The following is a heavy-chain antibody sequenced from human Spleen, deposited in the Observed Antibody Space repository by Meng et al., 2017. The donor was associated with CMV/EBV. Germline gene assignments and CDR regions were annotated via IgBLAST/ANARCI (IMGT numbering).Heavy chain of an antibody. CDR3: AKVGFGYSYGYAD. CDR1: GITFGDST. V-gene: IGHV3-49*04. D-gene: IGHD5-18*01. CDR2: ITSKASGGTT. J-gene: IGHJ1*01. Sequence: GESLKISCTTSGITFGDSTMSWVRQAPGKGLEWVGFITSKASGGTTEYAASVKGRFTISRDDSKSIAYLQMNSLRTEDTAVYYCAKVGFGYSYGYADWGQGTLVTVSS.